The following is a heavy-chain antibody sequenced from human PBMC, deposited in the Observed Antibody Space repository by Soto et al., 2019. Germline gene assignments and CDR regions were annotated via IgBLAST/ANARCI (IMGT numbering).Heavy chain of an antibody. V-gene: IGHV1-3*01. CDR2: VNPGNSNT. CDR3: ARDGGVLWVGESPYDYYGMYV. D-gene: IGHD3-10*01. J-gene: IGHJ6*02. CDR1: GYTFTSYA. Sequence: QVQLVQSGAEVKKPGASVKVYCKASGYTFTSYAIHWVRQAPGHRLEWLGWVNPGNSNTKHSQEFQGRGTITRDTSAGTSYMELSSPRSEDTAGYYCARDGGVLWVGESPYDYYGMYVWGQGTTVTVAS.